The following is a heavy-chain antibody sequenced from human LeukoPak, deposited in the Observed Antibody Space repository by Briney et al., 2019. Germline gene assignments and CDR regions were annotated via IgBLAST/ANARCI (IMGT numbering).Heavy chain of an antibody. CDR1: GFTVSRNS. Sequence: PGGSLRLSCAASGFTVSRNSMNWVRQAPGKGLEWVSVLHSGGDTFYADSVKGRFTISRDNSKNTLYLQMSSLRAEDTAVYYCVKGGGNSRPYFFDYWGQGTLITVSS. V-gene: IGHV3-66*01. CDR3: VKGGGNSRPYFFDY. J-gene: IGHJ4*02. D-gene: IGHD4-23*01. CDR2: LHSGGDT.